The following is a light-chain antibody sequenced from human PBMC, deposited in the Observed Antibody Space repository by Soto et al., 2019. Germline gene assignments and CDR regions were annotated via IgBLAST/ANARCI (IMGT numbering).Light chain of an antibody. J-gene: IGKJ1*01. Sequence: IVLTPSPGTLSLSPGERATPSCRARQSVSSSFLAWYQQNPGQAPSLLIYAASSRATGIPDRFSGSGSGTDFTLTISRLEPEDFAVYYCQHYGSSLWTFGQGTKVDIK. CDR2: AAS. V-gene: IGKV3-20*01. CDR1: QSVSSSF. CDR3: QHYGSSLWT.